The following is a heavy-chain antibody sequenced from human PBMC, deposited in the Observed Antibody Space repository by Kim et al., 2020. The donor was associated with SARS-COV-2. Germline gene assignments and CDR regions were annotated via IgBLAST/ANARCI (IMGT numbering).Heavy chain of an antibody. Sequence: GGSLRLSCAASGFTFSSYAMSWVRQAPGKGLEWVSAISGSGGSTYYADSVKGRFTISRDNSKNTLYLQMNSLRAEDTAVYYCAKDLRYFDWWRGFDYWGQGTLVTVSS. CDR3: AKDLRYFDWWRGFDY. J-gene: IGHJ4*02. D-gene: IGHD3-9*01. V-gene: IGHV3-23*01. CDR2: ISGSGGST. CDR1: GFTFSSYA.